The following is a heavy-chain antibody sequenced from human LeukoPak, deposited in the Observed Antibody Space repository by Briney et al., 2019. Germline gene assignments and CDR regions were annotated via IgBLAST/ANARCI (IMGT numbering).Heavy chain of an antibody. D-gene: IGHD7-27*01. J-gene: IGHJ4*02. V-gene: IGHV1-2*06. CDR2: INPNSGGT. CDR1: GYTFTDYY. Sequence: ASVKVSCKASGYTFTDYYMHWVRQAPGQGLEWMGRINPNSGGTNYAQKFHGRVTMTRDTSINTGYMELSRLRSDDTAVYYCAADKKLGDFDYWGQGTLVTVSS. CDR3: AADKKLGDFDY.